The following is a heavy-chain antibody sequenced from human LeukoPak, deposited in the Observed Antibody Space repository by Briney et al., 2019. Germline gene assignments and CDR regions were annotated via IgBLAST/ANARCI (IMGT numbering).Heavy chain of an antibody. CDR3: ARHAFHNDNSDYYFAH. V-gene: IGHV5-51*01. CDR1: GYSFNDYW. Sequence: GESLKISCKGSGYSFNDYWIGWVRQMPGKGLEWMGLIYPGEFDIRYSPSFQGQVTISADKSISTAYLQWKSLEASDTAMYYCARHAFHNDNSDYYFAHWGQGTLVTVSS. J-gene: IGHJ4*02. D-gene: IGHD3-22*01. CDR2: IYPGEFDI.